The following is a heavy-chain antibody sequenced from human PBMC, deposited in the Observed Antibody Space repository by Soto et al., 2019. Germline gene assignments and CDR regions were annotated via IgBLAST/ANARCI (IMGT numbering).Heavy chain of an antibody. Sequence: CAASGFTFSSYGMHWVRQAPGKGLEWVAVISYDGSNKYYADSVKGRFTISRDNSKNTLYLQMNSLRAEDTAVYYCAKDFLRYCSSTSCSFFDYWGQGTLVTVSS. D-gene: IGHD2-2*01. J-gene: IGHJ4*02. V-gene: IGHV3-30*18. CDR2: ISYDGSNK. CDR3: AKDFLRYCSSTSCSFFDY. CDR1: GFTFSSYG.